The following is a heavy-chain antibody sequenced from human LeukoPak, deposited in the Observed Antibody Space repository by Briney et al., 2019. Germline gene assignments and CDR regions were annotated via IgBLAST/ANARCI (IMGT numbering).Heavy chain of an antibody. CDR2: IYYSGSS. Sequence: SETLSLTCTVSGGSISSYYWCWIRQPPGKGLEWIGNIYYSGSSNYNPSLKSRVTMSVDTSKNQFSLKLSSVTAADTAVYYCARVGSSSSGVDYWGQGTLVTVSS. CDR3: ARVGSSSSGVDY. V-gene: IGHV4-59*12. D-gene: IGHD6-6*01. CDR1: GGSISSYY. J-gene: IGHJ4*02.